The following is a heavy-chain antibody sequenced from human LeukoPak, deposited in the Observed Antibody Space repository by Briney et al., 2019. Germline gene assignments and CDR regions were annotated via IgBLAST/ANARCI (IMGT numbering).Heavy chain of an antibody. V-gene: IGHV1-69*13. Sequence: SVKVSCKASGGTFSSYAISWVRQAPGQGLEWMGGIIPIFGTANYAQKFQGRATITADESTSTAYMELSSLRSEDTAVYYCARDWGPGYSYGYYYYYGMDVWGQGTTVTVSS. CDR1: GGTFSSYA. CDR3: ARDWGPGYSYGYYYYYGMDV. D-gene: IGHD5-18*01. CDR2: IIPIFGTA. J-gene: IGHJ6*02.